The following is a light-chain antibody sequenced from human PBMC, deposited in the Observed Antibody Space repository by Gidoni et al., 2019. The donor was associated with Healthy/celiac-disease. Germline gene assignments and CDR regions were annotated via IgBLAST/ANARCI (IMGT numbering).Light chain of an antibody. CDR1: QSISSW. CDR2: AAS. Sequence: DIQMTQSPSTLSASVGDRVTITCRASQSISSWLAWYQQKPGKAPKLLIYAASSLQSGVPSRFSGSGSGTEFTLTISCLQPDDFATYYCQQFHSYSGTFXXXTKVEIK. J-gene: IGKJ1*01. V-gene: IGKV1-5*01. CDR3: QQFHSYSGT.